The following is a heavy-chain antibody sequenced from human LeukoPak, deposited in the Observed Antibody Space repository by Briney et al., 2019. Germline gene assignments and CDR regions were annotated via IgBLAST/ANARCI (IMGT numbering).Heavy chain of an antibody. V-gene: IGHV1-2*02. Sequence: GASVKVSCKASGYTFTGYYMHWVRQAPGQGLEWMGWINPNSGGTNYAQKFQGRVTMTRDTSISTAYMELSRLRSDDTAVYYCARDPSPELRYFDWLFPLAFDIWGQGTMVTVSS. CDR3: ARDPSPELRYFDWLFPLAFDI. CDR1: GYTFTGYY. D-gene: IGHD3-9*01. CDR2: INPNSGGT. J-gene: IGHJ3*02.